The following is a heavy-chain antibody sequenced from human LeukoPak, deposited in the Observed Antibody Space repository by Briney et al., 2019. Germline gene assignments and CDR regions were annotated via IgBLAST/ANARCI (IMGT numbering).Heavy chain of an antibody. CDR2: IYYSGST. CDR3: ARRDMIVGGFDY. J-gene: IGHJ4*02. V-gene: IGHV4-59*08. Sequence: SETLSLTCTVSGGSISSYYWGWIRQPPGKGLEWIGYIYYSGSTNYNPSHKSRVTISVDTSKNQFSLKLSSVTAADTAVYYCARRDMIVGGFDYWGQGTRVTVSS. D-gene: IGHD3-22*01. CDR1: GGSISSYY.